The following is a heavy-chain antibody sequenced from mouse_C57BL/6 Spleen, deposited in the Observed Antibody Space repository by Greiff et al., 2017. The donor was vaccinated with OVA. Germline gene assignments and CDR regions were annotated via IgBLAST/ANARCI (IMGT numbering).Heavy chain of an antibody. CDR1: GFTFSDYG. D-gene: IGHD3-3*01. CDR3: ARQVWGDPFDY. J-gene: IGHJ2*01. CDR2: ISSGSSTI. Sequence: EVMLVESGGGLVKPGGSLKLSCAASGFTFSDYGMHWVRQAPEKGLEWVAYISSGSSTICYADTVKGRFTISRDNAKNTLFLQMNSLRSEDTAMYYCARQVWGDPFDYWGQGTTLTVSS. V-gene: IGHV5-17*01.